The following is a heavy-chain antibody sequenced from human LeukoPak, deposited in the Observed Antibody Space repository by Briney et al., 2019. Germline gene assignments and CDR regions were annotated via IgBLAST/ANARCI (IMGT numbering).Heavy chain of an antibody. J-gene: IGHJ4*02. CDR1: GYGFTTCW. Sequence: GESLKISCKGSGYGFTTCWIGWVRQMPGKGLEWMGVINPGNSDTRYSPSFQGQVTISADKSITTAYLQWSSLKASDTTMYYCARLRWAAGDGYYFDYWGQGTPVTVSS. CDR2: INPGNSDT. CDR3: ARLRWAAGDGYYFDY. D-gene: IGHD6-13*01. V-gene: IGHV5-51*01.